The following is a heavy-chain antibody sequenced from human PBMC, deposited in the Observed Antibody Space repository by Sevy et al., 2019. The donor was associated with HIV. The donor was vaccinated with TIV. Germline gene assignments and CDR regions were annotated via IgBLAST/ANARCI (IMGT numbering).Heavy chain of an antibody. CDR3: TTDPGYYDCWSGYSAY. D-gene: IGHD3-3*01. V-gene: IGHV3-15*01. Sequence: GGSLRLSCAASGFTFSNAWMSWVRQAPGKGLEWVGRIKSKTDGGTTDYAAPVKGRFTIARDDSKNTLYLQMNSLKTEDTAVYYCTTDPGYYDCWSGYSAYWGQGTLVTVSS. J-gene: IGHJ4*02. CDR2: IKSKTDGGTT. CDR1: GFTFSNAW.